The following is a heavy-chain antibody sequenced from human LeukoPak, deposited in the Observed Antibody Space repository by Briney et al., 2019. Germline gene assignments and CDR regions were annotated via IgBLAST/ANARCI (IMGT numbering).Heavy chain of an antibody. Sequence: GESLRLSCAASGFTFDDYTMHWVRQAPGKGLEWVSLISWDGGSTYYADSVKGRFTISRDNSKNTLYLQMNSLRAEDTAVYYCARVTPFGAFDIWGQGTMVTVSS. D-gene: IGHD3-10*01. V-gene: IGHV3-43*01. CDR1: GFTFDDYT. CDR3: ARVTPFGAFDI. CDR2: ISWDGGST. J-gene: IGHJ3*02.